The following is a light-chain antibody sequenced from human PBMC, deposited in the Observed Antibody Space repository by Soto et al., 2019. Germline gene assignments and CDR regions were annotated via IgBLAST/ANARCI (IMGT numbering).Light chain of an antibody. CDR2: SAS. CDR1: QSISSY. Sequence: DIQMTQSPSSLSASVGDRVTLTCRASQSISSYISWYQQKPGRAPKLLIYSASSLQSGVPSRLSGSGSGTDFSLPISGLQPEDSATYYCQKHYRPPPWTFGQGTKVEIK. CDR3: QKHYRPPPWT. V-gene: IGKV1-39*01. J-gene: IGKJ1*01.